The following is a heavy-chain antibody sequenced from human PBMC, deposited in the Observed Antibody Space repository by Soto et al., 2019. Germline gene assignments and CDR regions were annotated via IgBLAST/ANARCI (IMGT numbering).Heavy chain of an antibody. V-gene: IGHV4-61*01. CDR2: IYYSGST. CDR3: ARSLRGYSYGFLDY. D-gene: IGHD5-18*01. CDR1: GGSVSSGSYY. J-gene: IGHJ4*02. Sequence: SETLSLTCTVSGGSVSSGSYYWSWIRQPPGKGLEWIGYIYYSGSTNYNPSLKSRVTISVDTSKNQFSLKLSSVTAADTAVYYCARSLRGYSYGFLDYWGQGTLVTVSS.